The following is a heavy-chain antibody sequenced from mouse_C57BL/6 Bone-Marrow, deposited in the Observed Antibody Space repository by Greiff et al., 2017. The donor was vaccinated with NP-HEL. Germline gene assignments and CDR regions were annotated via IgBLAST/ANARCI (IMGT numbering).Heavy chain of an antibody. Sequence: QVQLQQSGAELARPGASVKLSCKASGYTFTSYGISWVKQRTGQGLEWIGEIYPRSGNTYYNEKFKGKATLTADKSSSTAYMELRSLSSEDSAVYFCAFYYCSSCFHYYAMDYWGQGTSVTVSS. CDR1: GYTFTSYG. CDR2: IYPRSGNT. D-gene: IGHD1-1*01. J-gene: IGHJ4*01. V-gene: IGHV1-81*01. CDR3: AFYYCSSCFHYYAMDY.